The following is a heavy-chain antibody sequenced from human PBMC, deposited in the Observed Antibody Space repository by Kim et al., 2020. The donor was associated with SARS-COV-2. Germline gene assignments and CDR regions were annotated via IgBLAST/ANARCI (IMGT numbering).Heavy chain of an antibody. CDR1: GFTVSSNY. Sequence: GGSLRLSCAASGFTVSSNYMSWVRQAPGKGLEWVSVIYSGGSTYYADSVKGRFTISRDNSKNTLYLQMNSLRAEDTAVYYCARDPRYYGSGSWGQGTLVTVSS. CDR2: IYSGGST. D-gene: IGHD3-10*01. CDR3: ARDPRYYGSGS. V-gene: IGHV3-53*01. J-gene: IGHJ4*02.